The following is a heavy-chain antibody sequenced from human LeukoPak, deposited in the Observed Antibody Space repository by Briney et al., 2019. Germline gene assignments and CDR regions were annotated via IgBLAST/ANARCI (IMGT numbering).Heavy chain of an antibody. Sequence: PGGSLRLSCAASGFTFSGSAMHWVRQASGKGLEWVGRIRSKANSYATAYAASVKGRFTISRDDSKNTAYLQMNSLKTEDTAVYYCTRPLSGSYYYYGMDVWGQGTTVTVSS. CDR3: TRPLSGSYYYYGMDV. D-gene: IGHD1-26*01. CDR1: GFTFSGSA. V-gene: IGHV3-73*01. CDR2: IRSKANSYAT. J-gene: IGHJ6*02.